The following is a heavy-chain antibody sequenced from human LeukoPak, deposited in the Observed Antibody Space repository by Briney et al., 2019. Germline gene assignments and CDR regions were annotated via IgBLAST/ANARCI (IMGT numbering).Heavy chain of an antibody. Sequence: SETLSLTCTVSGGSVSSTGYYWSWIRQPPGKGLEWIGNVYYNGNPYYNPPLQTRLTISIDTSKNQFSLNLKSVTAADTAVYYCAREQRYYDSDEYWYHYYGMDVWGQGTTVTVSS. V-gene: IGHV4-39*07. CDR3: AREQRYYDSDEYWYHYYGMDV. D-gene: IGHD3-22*01. CDR1: GGSVSSTGYY. J-gene: IGHJ6*02. CDR2: VYYNGNP.